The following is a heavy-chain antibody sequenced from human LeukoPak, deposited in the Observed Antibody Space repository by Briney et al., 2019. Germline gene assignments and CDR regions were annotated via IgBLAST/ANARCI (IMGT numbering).Heavy chain of an antibody. CDR1: GGSFSGYY. Sequence: SETLSLTCAVYGGSFSGYYWSWIRQPPGKGLEWIGYIYYSGSTYYNPSLKSRVTISVDTSKNQFSLKLSSVTAADTAVYYCARGPRYSSGWYGYWGQGTLVTVSS. V-gene: IGHV4-30-4*01. CDR2: IYYSGST. J-gene: IGHJ4*02. CDR3: ARGPRYSSGWYGY. D-gene: IGHD6-19*01.